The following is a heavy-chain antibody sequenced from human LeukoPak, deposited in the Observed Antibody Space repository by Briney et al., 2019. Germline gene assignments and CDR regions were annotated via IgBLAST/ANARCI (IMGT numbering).Heavy chain of an antibody. Sequence: GRSLRLSCAASGFTFSSYGMHWVRQAPGKGLEWVAVIWYDGSNKYYGDSVKGRFTISRDNSKNTLYLQMNSLRGEDTAVYYCARDGMVRGVIIWDAFDIWGQGTMVTVSS. J-gene: IGHJ3*02. D-gene: IGHD3-10*01. V-gene: IGHV3-33*01. CDR3: ARDGMVRGVIIWDAFDI. CDR2: IWYDGSNK. CDR1: GFTFSSYG.